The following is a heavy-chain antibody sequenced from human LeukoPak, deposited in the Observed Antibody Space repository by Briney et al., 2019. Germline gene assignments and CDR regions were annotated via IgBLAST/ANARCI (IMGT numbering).Heavy chain of an antibody. D-gene: IGHD4-23*01. CDR2: LYHGGST. CDR1: RGSISSYY. Sequence: PSETLSLTCIVSRGSISSYYWSWIRQPPGKGLEWIGCLYHGGSTNYNPSLKSRVTISVDTSKNQFSLKLSSVTAADTAVYYCARDDGGGLGGYFDYWGQGTLVTVSS. V-gene: IGHV4-59*01. CDR3: ARDDGGGLGGYFDY. J-gene: IGHJ4*02.